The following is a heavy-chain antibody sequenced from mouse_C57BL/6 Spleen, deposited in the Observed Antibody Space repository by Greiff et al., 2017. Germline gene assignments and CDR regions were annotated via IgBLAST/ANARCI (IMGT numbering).Heavy chain of an antibody. CDR1: GYTFTSYW. Sequence: VQLQQPGAELVKPGASVKVSCKASGYTFTSYWMHWVKQRPGQGLEWIGRIHPSDSDTNYNQKFKGKATLTVDKSSSTAYMQSSSLTSEDSAVYYCAMADYPYARDYWGQGTSVTVSS. J-gene: IGHJ4*01. CDR2: IHPSDSDT. D-gene: IGHD2-4*01. V-gene: IGHV1-74*01. CDR3: AMADYPYARDY.